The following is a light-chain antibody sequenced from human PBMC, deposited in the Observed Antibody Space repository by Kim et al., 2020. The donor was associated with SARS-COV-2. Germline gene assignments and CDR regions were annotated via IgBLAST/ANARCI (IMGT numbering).Light chain of an antibody. CDR1: QSVSNSR. J-gene: IGKJ4*01. Sequence: EIVLTQSPSTLSLSPGERATLSCRASQSVSNSRLAWYQQKPGQAPRLLIYDASSRATGITDRFSGSGSGTDFTLTISRLEPEDFAVYYCQQYCASSLTFGGGTKVDIK. CDR3: QQYCASSLT. CDR2: DAS. V-gene: IGKV3-20*01.